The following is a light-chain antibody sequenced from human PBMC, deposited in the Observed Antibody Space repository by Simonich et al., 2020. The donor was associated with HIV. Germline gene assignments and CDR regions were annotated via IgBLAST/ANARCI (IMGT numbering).Light chain of an antibody. J-gene: IGKJ2*01. CDR1: QSVSSSD. CDR2: GTS. V-gene: IGKV3-20*01. CDR3: QHYGSLPMYT. Sequence: EIVLTQSPGTLSLAPGERVTLSCRASQSVSSSDLAWYQQKLGQAPRLLIYGTSNRATGIPDRFSGSGSGTDFTLTISRLEPEDFAVYYCQHYGSLPMYTFGQGTKLEIK.